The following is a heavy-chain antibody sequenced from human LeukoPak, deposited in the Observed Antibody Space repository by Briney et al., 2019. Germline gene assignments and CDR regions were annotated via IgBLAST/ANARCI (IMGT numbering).Heavy chain of an antibody. CDR2: IYYRGST. CDR1: GGSISSSSYY. V-gene: IGHV4-39*01. D-gene: IGHD6-13*01. Sequence: SETLSLTCTVSGGSISSSSYYWGWIRQPPGKGLEWIGSIYYRGSTYYNPSLKSRVTISVDTSKNQFSLKLTSVTAADTAVYHCARHGVETAVLNSWVQGTLVTVSS. J-gene: IGHJ5*02. CDR3: ARHGVETAVLNS.